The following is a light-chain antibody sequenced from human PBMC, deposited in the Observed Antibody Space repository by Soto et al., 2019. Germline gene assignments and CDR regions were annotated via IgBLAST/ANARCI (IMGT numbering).Light chain of an antibody. Sequence: EIVLTQSPGTLSLSPGERATLSCRASQSISSTYLAWYRQKSGQAPRLLIYAASSRATAIPDRFSGSGSGTEFTLTISRLEPEDFAVYYCQQYFASSWTFGQGTRVEIK. V-gene: IGKV3-20*01. CDR1: QSISSTY. J-gene: IGKJ1*01. CDR3: QQYFASSWT. CDR2: AAS.